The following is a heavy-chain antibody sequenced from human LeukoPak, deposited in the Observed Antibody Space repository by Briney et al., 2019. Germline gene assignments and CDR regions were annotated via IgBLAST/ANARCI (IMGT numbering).Heavy chain of an antibody. CDR3: ARHSCYDS. V-gene: IGHV5-51*01. Sequence: GASLEISCKASGFTFSTYSFAWVRQLPGKGLEWMGVIYAGDSSTRYSPSFQGQVTISVDKSISTVYLQWSSLKASDSAIYYCARHSCYDSWGQGTLVTGSS. CDR1: GFTFSTYS. CDR2: IYAGDSST. D-gene: IGHD3-16*01. J-gene: IGHJ4*02.